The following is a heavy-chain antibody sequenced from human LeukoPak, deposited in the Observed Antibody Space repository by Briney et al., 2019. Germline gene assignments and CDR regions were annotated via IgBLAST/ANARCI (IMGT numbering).Heavy chain of an antibody. J-gene: IGHJ6*03. CDR1: GFTFSSYS. CDR3: ARVVGIVVHMDV. Sequence: PGGSLRLSCAASGFTFSSYSMNWVRQAPGKGLEWVSSISSSSSYIYYADSVKGRFTISRDNAKNSLYLQMNSLRAEDTAVYYCARVVGIVVHMDVWGKGTTVTVSS. V-gene: IGHV3-21*01. CDR2: ISSSSSYI. D-gene: IGHD2-21*01.